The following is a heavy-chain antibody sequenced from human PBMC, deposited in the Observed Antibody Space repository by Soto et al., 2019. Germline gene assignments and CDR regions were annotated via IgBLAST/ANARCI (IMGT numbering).Heavy chain of an antibody. J-gene: IGHJ5*02. CDR1: GGSISSSSYY. Sequence: SETLSLTCTVSGGSISSSSYYWGWIRQPPGKGLEWIGSIYYSGSTYYNPSLKSRVTISVDTSKNQFTLKLSSVTAADTAVYYCARRGVRGPNWFDPWGQGTLVTVSS. CDR2: IYYSGST. CDR3: ARRGVRGPNWFDP. V-gene: IGHV4-39*01. D-gene: IGHD3-10*01.